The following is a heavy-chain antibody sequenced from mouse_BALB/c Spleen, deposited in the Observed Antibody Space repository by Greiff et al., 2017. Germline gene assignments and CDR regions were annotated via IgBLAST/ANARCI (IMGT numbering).Heavy chain of an antibody. V-gene: IGHV5-4*02. J-gene: IGHJ4*01. Sequence: EVKLMESGGGLVKPGGSLKLSCAASGFTFSDYYMYWVRQTPEKRLEWVATISDGGSYTYYPDSVKGRFTISRDNAKNNLYLQMSSLKSEDTAMYYCARDSYYYGSSYDYAMDYWGQGTSVTVSS. D-gene: IGHD1-1*01. CDR3: ARDSYYYGSSYDYAMDY. CDR2: ISDGGSYT. CDR1: GFTFSDYY.